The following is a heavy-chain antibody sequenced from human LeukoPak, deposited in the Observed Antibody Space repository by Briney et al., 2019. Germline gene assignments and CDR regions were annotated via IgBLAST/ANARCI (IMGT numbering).Heavy chain of an antibody. V-gene: IGHV4-61*02. D-gene: IGHD3-16*01. Sequence: NPSQTLSLTCTVSGGSISSGSYYWSWIRQPAGKGLEWIGRIYTSGRTKYNPSLKSRVTISVDTSKNQFSLKLSSVTAADTAVYYCATGGGFWKVWGQGTLVTVSS. CDR2: IYTSGRT. CDR3: ATGGGFWKV. J-gene: IGHJ4*02. CDR1: GGSISSGSYY.